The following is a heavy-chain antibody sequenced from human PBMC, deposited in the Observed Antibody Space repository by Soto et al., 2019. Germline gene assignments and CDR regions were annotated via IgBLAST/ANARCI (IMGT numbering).Heavy chain of an antibody. Sequence: CLTWSVVDGSIIGYGGSWIRQPPGKGLEWIGYIYYSGSTNYNPSLKSRVTISVDTSENQFSLKLSSVTAADTAFYYWARHDYADRTLELWGQGTKVPVSS. CDR2: IYYSGST. J-gene: IGHJ3*01. CDR1: DGSIIGYG. D-gene: IGHD5-12*01. CDR3: ARHDYADRTLEL. V-gene: IGHV4-59*01.